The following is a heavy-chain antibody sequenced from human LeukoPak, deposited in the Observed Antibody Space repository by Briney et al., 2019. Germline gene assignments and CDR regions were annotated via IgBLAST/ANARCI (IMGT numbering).Heavy chain of an antibody. V-gene: IGHV3-21*01. CDR1: GFTFSSYS. CDR2: ISSSSSSYI. CDR3: ARDKEKVGAFDI. D-gene: IGHD5-24*01. Sequence: GGSLRLSCAASGFTFSSYSMNWVRQAPGKGLEWVSSISSSSSSYIYYADSVKGRFTISRDNAKNSLYLQMNSLRAEDTAVYYCARDKEKVGAFDIWGQGTMVTVSS. J-gene: IGHJ3*02.